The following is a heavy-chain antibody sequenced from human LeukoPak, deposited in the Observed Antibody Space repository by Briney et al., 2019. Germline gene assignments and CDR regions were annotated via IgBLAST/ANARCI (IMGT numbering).Heavy chain of an antibody. D-gene: IGHD3-22*01. CDR1: GGSFSGYY. V-gene: IGHV4-34*01. CDR3: ARGGIGQYYYDSSGYYCGERTYNWFDP. J-gene: IGHJ5*02. Sequence: SETLSLTCAVYGGSFSGYYWSWIRQPPGKGLEWIGEINHSGSTNYNPSLKSRVTISVDTSKNQFSLKLSSVTAADTAVYYCARGGIGQYYYDSSGYYCGERTYNWFDPWGQGTLVTVSS. CDR2: INHSGST.